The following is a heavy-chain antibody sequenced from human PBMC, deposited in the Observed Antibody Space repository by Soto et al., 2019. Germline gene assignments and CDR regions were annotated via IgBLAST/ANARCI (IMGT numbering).Heavy chain of an antibody. CDR1: GFTFSSYN. CDR2: ISSSSSYI. D-gene: IGHD1-26*01. CDR3: ASTRRGRYTHHYSDYGMDV. V-gene: IGHV3-21*01. Sequence: EVQLVESGGGLVKPGGSLRLSCAASGFTFSSYNMNWVRQAPGKGLEWVSSISSSSSYIYYADSLKGRFTISRDNAKNSLYLQMNTLRPEDTALYYCASTRRGRYTHHYSDYGMDVGGQGTPVTVS. J-gene: IGHJ6*02.